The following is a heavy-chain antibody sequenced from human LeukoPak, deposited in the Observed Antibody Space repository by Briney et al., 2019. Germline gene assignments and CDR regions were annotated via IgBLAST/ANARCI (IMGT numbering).Heavy chain of an antibody. Sequence: SETLSLTCAVSGYSISSGYYWGWIRQPPGQGLEWIGSIYHSGSTYYNPSLKSRVTISVDTSKNQFSLKLSSVTAADTAVYYCARGYCSSTSCYATIRQNNWFDPWGQGTLVTVSS. J-gene: IGHJ5*02. V-gene: IGHV4-38-2*01. CDR1: GYSISSGYY. CDR3: ARGYCSSTSCYATIRQNNWFDP. CDR2: IYHSGST. D-gene: IGHD2-2*01.